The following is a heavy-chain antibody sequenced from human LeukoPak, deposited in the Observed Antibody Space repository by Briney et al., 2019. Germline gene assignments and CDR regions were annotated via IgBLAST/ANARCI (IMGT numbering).Heavy chain of an antibody. CDR2: ISAYNGNT. J-gene: IGHJ3*02. V-gene: IGHV1-18*01. Sequence: ASVKVSCKASGYTFTSFGISWVRQAPGQGLEWMGWISAYNGNTNYAQKVQGRVTITTDTSTSTAYMELRSLSSDDTAVHYCARALPLRRLLEVDAFDIWSQGTMVTVSS. CDR1: GYTFTSFG. CDR3: ARALPLRRLLEVDAFDI. D-gene: IGHD1-1*01.